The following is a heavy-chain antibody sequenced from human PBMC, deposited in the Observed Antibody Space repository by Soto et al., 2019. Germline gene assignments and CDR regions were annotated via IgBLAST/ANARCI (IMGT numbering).Heavy chain of an antibody. D-gene: IGHD2-15*01. V-gene: IGHV3-53*04. CDR3: ARGGECSGGSCYPYYYYYYMDV. Sequence: GGSLRLSCAASGFTVSSNYMSWVRQAPGKGLEWVSVIYSGGSTYYADSVKGRFTISRHNSKNTLYLQMNSLRAEDTAVYYCARGGECSGGSCYPYYYYYYMDVWGKGTTVTVSS. J-gene: IGHJ6*03. CDR2: IYSGGST. CDR1: GFTVSSNY.